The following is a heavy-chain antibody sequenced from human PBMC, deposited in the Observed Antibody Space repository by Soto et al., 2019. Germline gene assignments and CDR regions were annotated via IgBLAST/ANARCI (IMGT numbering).Heavy chain of an antibody. CDR3: SNLVGDYCWSNRFHP. CDR1: GATFSTYN. J-gene: IGHJ5*02. CDR2: ISSSSSHI. V-gene: IGHV3-21*04. D-gene: IGHD1-26*01. Sequence: EVQLVESGGGLVKPGESLRLSCTASGATFSTYNMNWVRQAPGKGLEWVSSISSSSSHINYADSVKGRFTISRDNAKNSLYLQMNSLGGEETAGEYWSNLVGDYCWSNRFHPWGPGTLVTVSS.